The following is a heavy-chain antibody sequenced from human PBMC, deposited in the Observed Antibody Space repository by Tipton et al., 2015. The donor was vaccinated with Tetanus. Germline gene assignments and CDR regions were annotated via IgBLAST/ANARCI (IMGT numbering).Heavy chain of an antibody. CDR3: AFRTNWRFSRGFDC. V-gene: IGHV3-53*01. D-gene: IGHD1-20*01. Sequence: SGVTVSGNYMSWVRQAPGKGLEWVSVIYTGGSADYTDSVKGRFTISRDNSNNSLSLQMNSLRIDDMAVYYCAFRTNWRFSRGFDCWGQGILVTVSS. CDR1: GVTVSGNY. CDR2: IYTGGSA. J-gene: IGHJ4*02.